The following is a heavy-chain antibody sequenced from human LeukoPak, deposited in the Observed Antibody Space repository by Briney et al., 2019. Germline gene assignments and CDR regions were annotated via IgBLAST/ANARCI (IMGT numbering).Heavy chain of an antibody. CDR1: GFTFSSYS. J-gene: IGHJ3*02. CDR3: ARPGIAVAGIGAFDI. CDR2: ISSSSSYI. D-gene: IGHD6-19*01. V-gene: IGHV3-21*01. Sequence: GGSLRLSCAASGFTFSSYSMTWVRQAPGKGLEWVSSISSSSSYIYYADSVKGRFTISRDNAKNSLYLQMNSLRAEDTAVYYCARPGIAVAGIGAFDIWGQGTMVTVSS.